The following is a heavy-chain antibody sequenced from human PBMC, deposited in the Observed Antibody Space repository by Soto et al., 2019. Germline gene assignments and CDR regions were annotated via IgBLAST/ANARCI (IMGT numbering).Heavy chain of an antibody. D-gene: IGHD3-3*01. CDR2: ISYDGSNK. J-gene: IGHJ6*02. CDR1: GFIFSSYA. Sequence: PGGSLRLSCAASGFIFSSYAMHWVRQAPSKGLEWVAVISYDGSNKYYADSVKGRFTISRDNSKNTLYLQMNSLRAEDTAVYYCARGGITIFGVVRLVDVWGQGTTVTVSS. V-gene: IGHV3-30-3*01. CDR3: ARGGITIFGVVRLVDV.